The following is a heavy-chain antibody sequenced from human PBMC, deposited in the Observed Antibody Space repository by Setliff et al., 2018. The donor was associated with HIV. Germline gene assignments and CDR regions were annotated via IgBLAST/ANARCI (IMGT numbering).Heavy chain of an antibody. CDR2: IYYSGGT. CDR1: GGSISSYY. D-gene: IGHD5-12*01. J-gene: IGHJ6*03. V-gene: IGHV4-59*01. CDR3: ARVGGVATITSRGYYMDV. Sequence: SETLSLTCTVSGGSISSYYWSWIRQPPGKGLEWIGYIYYSGGTNYNPSLKSRVTISVDTSKNQFSLKLSSVTAADTAVYYCARVGGVATITSRGYYMDVWGKGTTVTVSS.